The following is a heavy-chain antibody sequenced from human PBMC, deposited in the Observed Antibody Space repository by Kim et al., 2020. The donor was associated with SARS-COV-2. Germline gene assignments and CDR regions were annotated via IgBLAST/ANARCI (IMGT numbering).Heavy chain of an antibody. J-gene: IGHJ6*02. D-gene: IGHD3-22*01. V-gene: IGHV1-69*13. Sequence: SVKVSCKASGGTFSSYAISWVRQAPGQGLEWMGGIIPIFGTANYAQKFQGRVTITADESTSTAYMELSSLRSEDTAVYYCARGYYDSSGYYYYYYYGMDVWGQGTTVTVSS. CDR3: ARGYYDSSGYYYYYYYGMDV. CDR1: GGTFSSYA. CDR2: IIPIFGTA.